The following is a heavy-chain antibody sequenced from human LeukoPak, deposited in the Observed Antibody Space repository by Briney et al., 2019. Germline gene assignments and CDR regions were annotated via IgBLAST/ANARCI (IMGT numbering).Heavy chain of an antibody. CDR2: ISSSSSTI. V-gene: IGHV3-48*04. CDR3: ARDTPMYYFDY. CDR1: GFTFSSYS. Sequence: PGGSLRLSCAASGFTFSSYSMNWVRQAPGKGLEWVSYISSSSSTIYYADSVKGRFTISRDNAKNSLYLQMNSLRAEDTAVSRCARDTPMYYFDYWGQGTLVTVSS. J-gene: IGHJ4*02.